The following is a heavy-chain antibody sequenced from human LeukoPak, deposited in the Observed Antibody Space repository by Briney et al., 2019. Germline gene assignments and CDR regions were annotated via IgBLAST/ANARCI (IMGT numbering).Heavy chain of an antibody. V-gene: IGHV1-18*01. Sequence: EASVKVSCKASGYTFTSYGISWVRQAPGQGLEWMGWISAYNGNTNYAQKLQGRVTMTTDTSTSTAYMELRSLRSDDTAVYYCAQAHLSCRRCPAFDYWGQGTLVTVA. CDR1: GYTFTSYG. J-gene: IGHJ4*02. CDR2: ISAYNGNT. D-gene: IGHD3-16*02. CDR3: AQAHLSCRRCPAFDY.